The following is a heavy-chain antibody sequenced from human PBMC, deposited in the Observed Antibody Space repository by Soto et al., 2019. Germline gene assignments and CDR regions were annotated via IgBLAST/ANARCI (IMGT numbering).Heavy chain of an antibody. V-gene: IGHV4-31*03. Sequence: QVQLQESGPGLVKPSQTLSLTCTVSGGSISSGGYYWSWLRQHPGKGLEWIGYIFDSGTTYYNPSVKSRVPISVDPSKSQFSLRLTSVTATDTAVYYCASEASGWYPDYWGQGTLVTVSS. D-gene: IGHD6-19*01. CDR2: IFDSGTT. CDR1: GGSISSGGYY. CDR3: ASEASGWYPDY. J-gene: IGHJ4*02.